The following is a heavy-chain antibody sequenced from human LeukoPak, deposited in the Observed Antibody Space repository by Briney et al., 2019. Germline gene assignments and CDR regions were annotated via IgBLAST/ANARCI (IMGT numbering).Heavy chain of an antibody. CDR3: ARAHYDILTARYYFDS. CDR2: ISSSSSTI. V-gene: IGHV3-48*04. D-gene: IGHD3-9*01. Sequence: TGGSLRLSCAASGFTFSSYSMNWVRQAPGKGLEWVSYISSSSSTIYYADSVKGRFTISRDNAKNSLYLQMNSLRAEDTAVYYCARAHYDILTARYYFDSWGQGTLVTVSS. J-gene: IGHJ4*02. CDR1: GFTFSSYS.